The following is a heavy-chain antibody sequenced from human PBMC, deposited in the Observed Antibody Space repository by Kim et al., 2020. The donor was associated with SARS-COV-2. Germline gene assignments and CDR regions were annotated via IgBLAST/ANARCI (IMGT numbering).Heavy chain of an antibody. J-gene: IGHJ6*02. D-gene: IGHD6-6*01. V-gene: IGHV3-23*01. Sequence: RFTISRDNSKNTLYLQMNSLRAEDTAVYYCAKTKGRGMSLEYSSSNGMDVWGQGTTVTVSS. CDR3: AKTKGRGMSLEYSSSNGMDV.